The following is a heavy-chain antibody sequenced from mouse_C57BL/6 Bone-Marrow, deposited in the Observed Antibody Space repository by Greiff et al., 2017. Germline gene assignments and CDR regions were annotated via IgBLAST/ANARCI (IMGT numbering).Heavy chain of an antibody. V-gene: IGHV1-22*01. D-gene: IGHD1-1*01. Sequence: EVQLVESGPELVKPGASVKMSCKASGYTFTDYNMHWVKQSHGKSLEWIGYINPNNGGTSYNQKFKGKATLTVNKSSSTAYMELRSLTSEDSAVYYCTTVVHYFDYWGQGTTLTVSS. CDR1: GYTFTDYN. J-gene: IGHJ2*01. CDR2: INPNNGGT. CDR3: TTVVHYFDY.